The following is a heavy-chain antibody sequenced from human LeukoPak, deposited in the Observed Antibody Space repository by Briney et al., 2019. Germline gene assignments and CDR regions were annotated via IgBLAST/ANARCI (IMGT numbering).Heavy chain of an antibody. D-gene: IGHD3-10*01. Sequence: SETLSLTCAVYGGSFSGYYWSWIRQPPGKGLEWIGEINHSGSTNYNPSLKSRVTISVDTSKNQFSLKLRSVTAADTAVYYCARGKNYYGSGSYYNAIPRPLNWCDPRGEGTLFTVSS. CDR3: ARGKNYYGSGSYYNAIPRPLNWCDP. V-gene: IGHV4-34*01. CDR2: INHSGST. CDR1: GGSFSGYY. J-gene: IGHJ5*02.